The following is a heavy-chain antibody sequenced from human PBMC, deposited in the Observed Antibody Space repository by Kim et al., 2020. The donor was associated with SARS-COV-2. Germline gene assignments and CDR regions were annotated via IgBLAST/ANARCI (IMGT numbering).Heavy chain of an antibody. CDR3: AKDPRGSSSWGYYYGMDV. CDR1: GFTFSSYA. CDR2: IYSGGSST. D-gene: IGHD6-13*01. Sequence: GGSLRLSCAASGFTFSSYAMSWVRQAPGKGLEWVSVIYSGGSSTYYADSVKGRFTISRDNSKNTLYLQMNSLRAEDTAVYYCAKDPRGSSSWGYYYGMDVWGQGTTVTVSS. J-gene: IGHJ6*02. V-gene: IGHV3-23*03.